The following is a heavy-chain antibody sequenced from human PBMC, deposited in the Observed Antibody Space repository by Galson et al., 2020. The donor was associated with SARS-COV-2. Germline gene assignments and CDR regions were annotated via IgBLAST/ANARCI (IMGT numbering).Heavy chain of an antibody. CDR1: GFTLSNYA. Sequence: GESLKISCAASGFTLSNYAMHWVRQAPGKGLEWVAVIWYDGRNKYYADSVNGRFTISRDNSKNTLYLQMNSLKVEDTAVYYCARELKEAATDYWGQGTLVTVSS. V-gene: IGHV3-33*01. CDR2: IWYDGRNK. CDR3: ARELKEAATDY. J-gene: IGHJ4*02. D-gene: IGHD6-13*01.